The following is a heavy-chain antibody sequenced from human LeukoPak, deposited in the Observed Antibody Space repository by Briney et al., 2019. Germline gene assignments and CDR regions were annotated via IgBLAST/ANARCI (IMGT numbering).Heavy chain of an antibody. CDR3: AREMRHCSSTSCYTGYYHMDV. CDR1: GGSLSSSY. J-gene: IGHJ6*03. D-gene: IGHD2-2*02. CDR2: IYTSGST. Sequence: SETLCLSCAVSGGSLSSSYWSWVRQPPGKGLEWVWRIYTSGSTKYNPYLKSRVTMSVDTSKNQFSLKLSSVTAADTAVYYCAREMRHCSSTSCYTGYYHMDVWGKGTTVTVSS. V-gene: IGHV4-4*07.